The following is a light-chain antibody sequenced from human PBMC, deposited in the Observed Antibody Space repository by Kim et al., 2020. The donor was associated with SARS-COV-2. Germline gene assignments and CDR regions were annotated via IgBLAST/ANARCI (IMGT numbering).Light chain of an antibody. V-gene: IGLV3-1*01. J-gene: IGLJ1*01. CDR1: KLGDKY. CDR2: QDS. Sequence: SYELTQPPSVSVSPGQTASITCSGDKLGDKYACWYQQKPGQSPVLVIYQDSKRPSGIPERFSGSNSGKTATLTISGTQAMDEADYYCQAWDSSTAYVFGRGTKVTVL. CDR3: QAWDSSTAYV.